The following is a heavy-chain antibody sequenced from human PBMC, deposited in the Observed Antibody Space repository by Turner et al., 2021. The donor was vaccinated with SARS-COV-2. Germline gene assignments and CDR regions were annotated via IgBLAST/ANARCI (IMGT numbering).Heavy chain of an antibody. CDR2: IHFSGTT. CDR1: GAPISGAY. Sequence: QVQLQESGPGLVKPSATLSLTCTVPGAPISGAYWSWGRQPPGKGLEWIGYIHFSGTTNYNPSLRSRVTISLDTSKGQFSLHLRSVTAADTAVYYCTRELGYCSDGSCRFEYDYWGQGTLVTVSS. J-gene: IGHJ4*02. D-gene: IGHD2-15*01. CDR3: TRELGYCSDGSCRFEYDY. V-gene: IGHV4-59*01.